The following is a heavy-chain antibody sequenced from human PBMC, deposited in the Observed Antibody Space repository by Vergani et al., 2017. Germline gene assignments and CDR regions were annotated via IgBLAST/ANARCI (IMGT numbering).Heavy chain of an antibody. J-gene: IGHJ4*02. CDR1: GFTFSSHA. CDR2: IKNTGDST. D-gene: IGHD2-2*01. Sequence: EVQLLQSEGAVVQPGGSLRLSCVASGFTFSSHAMSWVRQGHGQGLEWVSSIKNTGDSTHYADSVKGRFTISRDNAKNSLYLKMNSLRAEDTALYYCARAEYQLPYHYWGQGTLVTVSS. CDR3: ARAEYQLPYHY. V-gene: IGHV3-23*01.